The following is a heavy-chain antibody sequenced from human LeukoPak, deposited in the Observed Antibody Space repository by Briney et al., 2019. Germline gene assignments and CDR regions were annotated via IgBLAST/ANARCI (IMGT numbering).Heavy chain of an antibody. CDR1: GFTFDDYA. CDR3: AKDISSGSYRLLAVFDY. J-gene: IGHJ4*02. CDR2: ISWNSGSI. V-gene: IGHV3-9*01. Sequence: PGRSLRLSCAASGFTFDDYAMHWVRHAPGKGLEWVSGISWNSGSIGYADSVKGRFTISRDNAKNSLYLQMNSLRAEDTALYYCAKDISSGSYRLLAVFDYWGQGTLVTVSS. D-gene: IGHD1-26*01.